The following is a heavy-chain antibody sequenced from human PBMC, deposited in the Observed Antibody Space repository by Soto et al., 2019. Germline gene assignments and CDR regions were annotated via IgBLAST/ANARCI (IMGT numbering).Heavy chain of an antibody. J-gene: IGHJ4*02. V-gene: IGHV3-15*01. CDR1: GFTFTKAY. CDR3: ATEGGYPGSNFYGAY. CDR2: IKGSHAGGTT. Sequence: EVQLVESGGGLVEPGGSIRLSCVASGFTFTKAYMTWVRQAPGKGLEWVGRIKGSHAGGTTDYATSMKGRFTISRDDSKNTLYLQMNSLKTEDTSVDYCATEGGYPGSNFYGAYWGQGTLVTVSS. D-gene: IGHD1-26*01.